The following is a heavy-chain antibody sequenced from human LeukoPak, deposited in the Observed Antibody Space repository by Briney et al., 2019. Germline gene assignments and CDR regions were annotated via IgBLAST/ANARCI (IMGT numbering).Heavy chain of an antibody. CDR1: GYTFTGYF. Sequence: ASVKVSCKASGYTFTGYFIHWVRQAPGQGLEWMGWINPNSGGTNYAQKFQDRVTMTRDTSISTDYMKLSRLRSDDTAVYYCAREDCGGDCYHYWGQGTLVTVSS. CDR3: AREDCGGDCYHY. V-gene: IGHV1-2*02. D-gene: IGHD2-21*02. CDR2: INPNSGGT. J-gene: IGHJ4*02.